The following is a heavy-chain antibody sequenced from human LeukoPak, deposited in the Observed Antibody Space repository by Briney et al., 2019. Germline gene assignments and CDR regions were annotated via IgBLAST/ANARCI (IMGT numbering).Heavy chain of an antibody. D-gene: IGHD2-2*01. Sequence: SETLSLTCTVSGSSISSTSYYWGWLRQPPGKGLEWIGSIYYTGSTYYNPSLKSRVTVSVDTSKNQFSLQLTSVTAADTAVYYCARRVVAPGSVDYWGQGTLVTVSS. V-gene: IGHV4-39*01. J-gene: IGHJ4*02. CDR1: GSSISSTSYY. CDR2: IYYTGST. CDR3: ARRVVAPGSVDY.